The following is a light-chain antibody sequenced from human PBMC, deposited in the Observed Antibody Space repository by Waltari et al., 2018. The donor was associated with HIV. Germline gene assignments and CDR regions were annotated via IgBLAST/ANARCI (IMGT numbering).Light chain of an antibody. CDR2: YDS. CDR3: QVWDSSSGVV. V-gene: IGLV3-21*04. CDR1: NIGSKS. J-gene: IGLJ2*01. Sequence: SYVLTQSPSVPVAPGKTARLNCGGHNIGSKSVNWYQQKPGQAPVLVIYYDSDRPSGIPERFSGSNSGNTATLTISRVEAGDEADYYCQVWDSSSGVVFGGGTRLTVL.